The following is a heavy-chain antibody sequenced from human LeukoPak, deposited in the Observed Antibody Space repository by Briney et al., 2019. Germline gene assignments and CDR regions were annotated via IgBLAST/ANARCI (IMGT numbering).Heavy chain of an antibody. J-gene: IGHJ4*02. CDR2: IYSDNT. V-gene: IGHV3-53*01. CDR3: ARRAGAYSHPYDY. Sequence: GGSLDLSCPVSGFTVGSNSISWVGQPQGKGLEWVSFIYSDNTHYSDSVKGRFTISRDNSKNTLYLQMNSLRAEDTAVYYCARRAGAYSHPYDYWGQGTLVTVSS. D-gene: IGHD4/OR15-4a*01. CDR1: GFTVGSNS.